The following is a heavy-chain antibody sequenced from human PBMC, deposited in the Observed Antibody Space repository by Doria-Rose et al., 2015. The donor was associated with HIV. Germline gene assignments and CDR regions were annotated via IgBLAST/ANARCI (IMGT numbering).Heavy chain of an antibody. CDR2: ISWASGSK. D-gene: IGHD3-3*01. J-gene: IGHJ6*03. CDR1: GFSFESYA. V-gene: IGHV3-9*01. Sequence: VQLVQSGGGLVQPGRSLRLSCVGSGFSFESYAMHWVRLAPGKGLEWVAGISWASGSKGNAYSVEGRFTISRDNAKKSVYLEMRSLRPEDTAFYYCAKAPIIGPKYYCYMDVWGKGTSVTVSS. CDR3: AKAPIIGPKYYCYMDV.